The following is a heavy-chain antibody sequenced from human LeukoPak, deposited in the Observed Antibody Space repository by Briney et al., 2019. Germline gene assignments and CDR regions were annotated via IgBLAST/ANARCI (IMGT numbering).Heavy chain of an antibody. V-gene: IGHV4-59*11. Sequence: SETLSLTCTVSGGSISSHYWSWIRQPPGKGLEWIGYIYYSGSTNYNPSLKSRVTISVGTSKNQFSLKLSSVTAADTAVYYCARGPSDWYYYMDVWGKGTTVTVSS. CDR1: GGSISSHY. J-gene: IGHJ6*03. D-gene: IGHD3-9*01. CDR2: IYYSGST. CDR3: ARGPSDWYYYMDV.